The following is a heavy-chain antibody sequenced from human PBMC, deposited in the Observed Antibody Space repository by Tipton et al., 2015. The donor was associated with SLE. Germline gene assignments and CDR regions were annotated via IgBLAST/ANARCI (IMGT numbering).Heavy chain of an antibody. V-gene: IGHV4-4*02. CDR3: ARVSTYYYDSSGYYIDAFDI. CDR2: IYHSGST. D-gene: IGHD3-22*01. Sequence: GLVKPSQTLSLTCAISGDSVSSNSAAWSWIRQPPGKGLEWIGEIYHSGSTNYNPSLKSRVTISVDKSKNQFSLKLSSVTAADTAVYYCARVSTYYYDSSGYYIDAFDIWGQGTMVTVSS. CDR1: GDSVSSNSAA. J-gene: IGHJ3*02.